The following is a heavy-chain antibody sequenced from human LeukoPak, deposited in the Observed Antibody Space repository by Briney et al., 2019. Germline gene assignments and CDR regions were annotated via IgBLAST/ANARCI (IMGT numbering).Heavy chain of an antibody. CDR1: GFTFSSYA. D-gene: IGHD1-26*01. V-gene: IGHV3-23*01. J-gene: IGHJ6*02. CDR2: ISGSGGST. Sequence: GGSLRLSCAASGFTFSSYAMSWVRQAPGKGLEWVSAISGSGGSTYYADSVKGRFTISRDNSENTLFLQMSSLRAEDTAVYYCAKDVGPIRGRMDVWGQGTTVTVSS. CDR3: AKDVGPIRGRMDV.